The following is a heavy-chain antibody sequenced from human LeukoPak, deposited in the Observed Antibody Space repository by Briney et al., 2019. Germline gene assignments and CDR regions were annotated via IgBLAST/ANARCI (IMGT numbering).Heavy chain of an antibody. CDR2: INHSGGT. Sequence: PGGSLRLSCAASGFTFSSYGMHWIRQPPVKGLEWIGKINHSGGTNYNPSLKSRVTISVDTSKKQFSLKLSSVTAADTAVYYCARGVDYYGVWGQGTLVTVSS. J-gene: IGHJ4*02. V-gene: IGHV4-34*01. CDR3: ARGVDYYGV. CDR1: GFTFSSYG. D-gene: IGHD3-10*01.